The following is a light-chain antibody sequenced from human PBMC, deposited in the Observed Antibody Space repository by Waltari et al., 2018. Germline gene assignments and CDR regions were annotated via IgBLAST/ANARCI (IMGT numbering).Light chain of an antibody. J-gene: IGLJ1*01. CDR2: DDS. V-gene: IGLV3-21*02. CDR1: NIGSKS. Sequence: SYVLTQPPSVSVAPGQTARITCGGNNIGSKSVHWYQQKPGQAPVLVVYDDSDRPSGFPERFSGSNSGNTATLTIGRVEAGDEADYYCQVWDSSGDHPVFGTGTKVTVL. CDR3: QVWDSSGDHPV.